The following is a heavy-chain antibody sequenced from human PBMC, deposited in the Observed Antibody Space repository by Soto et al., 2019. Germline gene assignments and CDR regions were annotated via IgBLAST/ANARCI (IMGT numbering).Heavy chain of an antibody. CDR3: ARVPYSSGLFYY. V-gene: IGHV3-48*02. J-gene: IGHJ4*02. CDR2: ISSSSSSI. CDR1: GFTFSSYS. Sequence: GGSLRLSCAASGFTFSSYSMNWVRQAPGKGLEWLSYISSSSSSIYYADSVKGRFSVSRDNAKSSLYLQMDSLRDEDTAVYYCARVPYSSGLFYYWGQVTLVTVSS. D-gene: IGHD6-19*01.